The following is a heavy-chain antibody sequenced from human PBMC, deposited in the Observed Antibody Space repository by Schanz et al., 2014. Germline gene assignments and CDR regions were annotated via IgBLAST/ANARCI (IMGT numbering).Heavy chain of an antibody. D-gene: IGHD3-10*01. V-gene: IGHV3-30*02. CDR2: LRSDGSRR. J-gene: IGHJ4*02. Sequence: VQLVESGGGVVQPGGSLRLSCVGSGYSFSDYDMYWIRQAPGKGLEWLAFLRSDGSRRDYADSVKGRFTISRDNSRNTLSLQMSSLSPEDTAVYSCAKDPPRGVRTPIKPTLDYWGQGTRVTVS. CDR1: GYSFSDYD. CDR3: AKDPPRGVRTPIKPTLDY.